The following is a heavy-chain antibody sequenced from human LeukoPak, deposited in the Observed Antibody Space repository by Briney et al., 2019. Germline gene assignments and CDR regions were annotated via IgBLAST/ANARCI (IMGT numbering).Heavy chain of an antibody. J-gene: IGHJ3*02. CDR1: GFTFSSYA. D-gene: IGHD4-17*01. Sequence: GGSLRLSCAASGFTFSSYAMSWVRQAPGKGLEWVSSLSGSGDNTYYADSVKGRFTISRDNSKNTLYLQMNSLRAEDTAVYYCAKCLTVTTRAAALVIWGARTMGTLSS. CDR2: LSGSGDNT. V-gene: IGHV3-23*01. CDR3: AKCLTVTTRAAALVI.